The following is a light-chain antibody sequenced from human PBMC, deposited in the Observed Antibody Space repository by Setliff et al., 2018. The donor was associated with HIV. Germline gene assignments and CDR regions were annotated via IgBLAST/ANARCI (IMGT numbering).Light chain of an antibody. CDR3: SSYTSSGYV. CDR2: EVS. V-gene: IGLV2-14*01. Sequence: QSVLTQPASVSGSPGQSITIYCTGTSSDVGSYNSVSWFQQHPGKAPKLMIYEVSDRPSGVSNRFSGSNSGNPASLTISGLQAEDEAYYYCSSYTSSGYVFGTGTKVTVL. J-gene: IGLJ1*01. CDR1: SSDVGSYNS.